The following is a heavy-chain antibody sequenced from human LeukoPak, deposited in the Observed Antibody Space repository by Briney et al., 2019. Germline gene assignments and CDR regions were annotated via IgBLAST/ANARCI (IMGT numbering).Heavy chain of an antibody. J-gene: IGHJ4*02. Sequence: SETLSLTCTVSGGSLSSYYWSWIRQPPGKGLEWIGYIYYSGNTNYNPSLKSRVTISVDTSKNQFSLKLSSVTAADTAVYYCARGRHSSGWYDYWGQGTLVTVSS. D-gene: IGHD6-19*01. V-gene: IGHV4-59*12. CDR1: GGSLSSYY. CDR3: ARGRHSSGWYDY. CDR2: IYYSGNT.